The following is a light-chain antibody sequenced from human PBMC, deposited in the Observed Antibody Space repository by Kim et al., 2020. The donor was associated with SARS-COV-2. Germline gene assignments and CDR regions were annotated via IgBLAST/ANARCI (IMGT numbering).Light chain of an antibody. CDR3: MQSIHPIT. V-gene: IGKV2-30*01. J-gene: IGKJ5*01. Sequence: DVVMTQSPLSLPVTLGQPASISCRSSQSLVYSDGNTYLNWFQQRPGQSPRRLIYKVSNRDSGVPDRFSGSGSGTDFTLKISGVGVKNVGVYYCMQSIHPITFVQGTRLGIK. CDR2: KVS. CDR1: QSLVYSDGNTY.